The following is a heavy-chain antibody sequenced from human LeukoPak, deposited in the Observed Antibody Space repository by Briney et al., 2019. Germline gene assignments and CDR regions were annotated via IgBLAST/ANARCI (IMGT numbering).Heavy chain of an antibody. CDR3: ARGGRSRYNWNYTLPFDY. D-gene: IGHD1-7*01. V-gene: IGHV1-46*01. CDR1: GYTFTGYY. CDR2: INPSGGST. Sequence: ASVKVSCKASGYTFTGYYMHWVRQAPGQGLEWMGIINPSGGSTSYAQEFQGRVTMTRDMSTSTVYMELSSLRSEDTAVYYCARGGRSRYNWNYTLPFDYWGQGTLVTVSS. J-gene: IGHJ4*02.